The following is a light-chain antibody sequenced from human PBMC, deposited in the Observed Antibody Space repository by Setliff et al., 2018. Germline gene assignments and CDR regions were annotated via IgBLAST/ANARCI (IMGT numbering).Light chain of an antibody. V-gene: IGLV2-14*03. CDR3: SSYTSSYTQV. CDR1: SSDVGGYNY. CDR2: DVS. Sequence: QSVLTQPASVSGSPGQSITFSCTGTSSDVGGYNYVSWYQQHPGKAPKLMIYDVSNRPSGVSNRFSGSKSGNTASLTISGLQAEDEADYFCSSYTSSYTQVFGTGTKVTVL. J-gene: IGLJ1*01.